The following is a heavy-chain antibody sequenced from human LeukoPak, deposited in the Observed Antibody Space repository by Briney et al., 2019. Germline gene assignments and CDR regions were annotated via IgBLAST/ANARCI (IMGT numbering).Heavy chain of an antibody. Sequence: ASVKVSCKASGYTFTSYYMQWVRQAPGQGLEWMGWISAYNGNTNYAQKLQGRVTMTTDTSTSTAHMELRSLRSDDTAVYYCAREGSGLDYWGQGTLVTVSS. V-gene: IGHV1-18*04. CDR3: AREGSGLDY. CDR2: ISAYNGNT. CDR1: GYTFTSYY. J-gene: IGHJ4*02. D-gene: IGHD6-19*01.